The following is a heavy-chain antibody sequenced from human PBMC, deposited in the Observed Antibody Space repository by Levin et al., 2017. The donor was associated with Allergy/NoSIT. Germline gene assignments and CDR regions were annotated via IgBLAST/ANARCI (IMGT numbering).Heavy chain of an antibody. Sequence: SSETLSLTCAASGFNLNTYGMSWVRQAPGKGLEWVANMQVDGSETHYVDSGKGRFTISRDNAKNSLYLQMNSLRAEDTAVYYCARDLFGSSQYWGQGTLVTVSS. CDR3: ARDLFGSSQY. CDR2: MQVDGSET. CDR1: GFNLNTYG. J-gene: IGHJ4*02. V-gene: IGHV3-7*01. D-gene: IGHD1-26*01.